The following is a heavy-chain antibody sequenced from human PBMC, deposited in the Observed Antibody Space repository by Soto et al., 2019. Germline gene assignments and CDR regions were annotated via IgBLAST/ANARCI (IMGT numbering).Heavy chain of an antibody. CDR3: ARAQGGYCSSTSCYVRDYFDY. D-gene: IGHD2-2*01. J-gene: IGHJ4*02. V-gene: IGHV5-51*01. Sequence: GESLKISCKGSGYSLTSYWIGWVRQMPGKGLEWMGIIYPGDSDTRYSPSFQGQVTISADKSISTAYLQWSSLKASDTAMYYCARAQGGYCSSTSCYVRDYFDYWGQGTLVTVSS. CDR1: GYSLTSYW. CDR2: IYPGDSDT.